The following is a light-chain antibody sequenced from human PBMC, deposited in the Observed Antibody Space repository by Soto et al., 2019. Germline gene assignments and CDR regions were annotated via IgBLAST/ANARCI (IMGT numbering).Light chain of an antibody. CDR1: QSISTW. Sequence: TQMTQSPSTLSASIGDRVTITCRASQSISTWLAWYQQKPGKAPKLLIYAASTLENGVPTRFSGTGSETEFTLTVSSLQPDDSATYYCQQYNDYITLGQGTRLEI. CDR2: AAS. J-gene: IGKJ5*01. V-gene: IGKV1-5*01. CDR3: QQYNDYIT.